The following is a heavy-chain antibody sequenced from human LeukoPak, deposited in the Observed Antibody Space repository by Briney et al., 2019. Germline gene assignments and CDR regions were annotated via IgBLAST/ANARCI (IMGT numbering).Heavy chain of an antibody. CDR3: AKDRGNSGWYLYFDH. CDR1: GFPFDDYT. Sequence: GGSLRLSCAASGFPFDDYTMHWIRQRPGRGLEWVCFVDRDGSLTHYADALKGRFTVSRDNSRNSLYLQMNSLTTEDSGLYFCAKDRGNSGWYLYFDHWGQGTPVTVSS. CDR2: VDRDGSLT. V-gene: IGHV3-43*01. J-gene: IGHJ4*02. D-gene: IGHD6-19*01.